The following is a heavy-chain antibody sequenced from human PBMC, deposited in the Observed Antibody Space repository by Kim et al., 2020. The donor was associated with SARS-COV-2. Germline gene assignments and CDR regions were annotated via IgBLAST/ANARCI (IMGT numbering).Heavy chain of an antibody. CDR1: GDSVSSNSAA. CDR3: AGGRSGYGSGSYRPSYYGDGIDV. CDR2: TYYRSKWYN. D-gene: IGHD3-10*01. J-gene: IGHJ6*02. Sequence: SQTLSLTCAISGDSVSSNSAAWNWIRQSPSRGLEWLGRTYYRSKWYNDYAVSEKSRITINPDTSKNQFSLQLNSVTPEDTAVYYCAGGRSGYGSGSYRPSYYGDGIDVWGQGTTVTVSS. V-gene: IGHV6-1*01.